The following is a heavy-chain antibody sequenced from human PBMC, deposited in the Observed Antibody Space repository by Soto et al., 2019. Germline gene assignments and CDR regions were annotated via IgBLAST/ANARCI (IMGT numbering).Heavy chain of an antibody. CDR3: AREGVVAAARYYYGMDV. Sequence: ETSVKVSCKASGGTFSSYAISWVRQAHGQGLEWMGGIIPIFGTANYAQKFQGRVTITRDTSASTAYMELSSLRSEDTAVYYCAREGVVAAARYYYGMDVWGQGTTVTVSS. CDR1: GGTFSSYA. J-gene: IGHJ6*02. V-gene: IGHV1-69*05. CDR2: IIPIFGTA. D-gene: IGHD6-13*01.